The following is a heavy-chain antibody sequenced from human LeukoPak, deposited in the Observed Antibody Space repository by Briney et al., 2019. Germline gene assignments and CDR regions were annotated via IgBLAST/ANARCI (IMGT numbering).Heavy chain of an antibody. CDR2: INWNGGST. Sequence: GGSLRLSCAASGFTFDDYGMSWVRQAPGKGLEWVSGINWNGGSTGYVDSVKGRFTISRDNAKNSLYLQMNSLRAEDTALYHCARLMGDYYYYYMDVWGKGTTVTISS. V-gene: IGHV3-20*01. CDR1: GFTFDDYG. J-gene: IGHJ6*03. CDR3: ARLMGDYYYYYMDV.